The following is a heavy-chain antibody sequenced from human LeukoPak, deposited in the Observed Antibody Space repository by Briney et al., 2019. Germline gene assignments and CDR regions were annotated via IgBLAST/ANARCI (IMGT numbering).Heavy chain of an antibody. CDR2: ISGSGGST. CDR3: AKVLGTYYYDSSGYTFDY. J-gene: IGHJ4*02. CDR1: GFTFXSYA. V-gene: IGHV3-23*01. Sequence: GSLRLSXAASGFTFXSYAMSWVRQAPGKGLEWVSAISGSGGSTYYADSVKGRFTISRDNSKNTLYLQMNSLRAEDTAVYYCAKVLGTYYYDSSGYTFDYWGQGTLVTVSS. D-gene: IGHD3-22*01.